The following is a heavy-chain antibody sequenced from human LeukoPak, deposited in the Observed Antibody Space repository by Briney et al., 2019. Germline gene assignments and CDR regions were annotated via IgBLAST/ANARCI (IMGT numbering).Heavy chain of an antibody. J-gene: IGHJ4*02. V-gene: IGHV3-23*01. CDR2: ITGRGGTT. D-gene: IGHD3-16*01. Sequence: QPGGSLRLSCAASGLTFDIYGMSWVPQAPGKGLEWVSTITGRGGTTYFADSVKGRFIISRDNSKNTLYLQMNSLRVEDTAVYYCARGGGVMDYWGQGTLVTVSS. CDR3: ARGGGVMDY. CDR1: GLTFDIYG.